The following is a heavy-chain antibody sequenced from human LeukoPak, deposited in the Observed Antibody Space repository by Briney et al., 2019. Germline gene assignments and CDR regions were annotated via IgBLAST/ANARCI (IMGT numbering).Heavy chain of an antibody. CDR1: GFTVSSNY. Sequence: GGSLRLSCAASGFTVSSNYMSWVRQAPGKGLEWVSVIYSGGSTYYADSVKGRFTISRDNSKNTLYLQMNSLRAEDTAVYYCAKGDYGDSRLGHFDYWGQGTLVTVSS. V-gene: IGHV3-53*01. CDR2: IYSGGST. CDR3: AKGDYGDSRLGHFDY. D-gene: IGHD4-17*01. J-gene: IGHJ4*02.